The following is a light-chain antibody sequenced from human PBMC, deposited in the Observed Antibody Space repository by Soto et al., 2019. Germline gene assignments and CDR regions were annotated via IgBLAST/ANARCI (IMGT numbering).Light chain of an antibody. CDR1: SSDVGSYNL. CDR3: CSYAGSSTFVWI. J-gene: IGLJ2*01. V-gene: IGLV2-23*03. Sequence: QSMLTQPASVSGSPGQSITISCTGTSSDVGSYNLVSWYQQHPGKAPKLMIYEGSKRPSGVSNRFSGSKSGNTASLTISGLQAEDEADYYCCSYAGSSTFVWIFGGGTKLTVL. CDR2: EGS.